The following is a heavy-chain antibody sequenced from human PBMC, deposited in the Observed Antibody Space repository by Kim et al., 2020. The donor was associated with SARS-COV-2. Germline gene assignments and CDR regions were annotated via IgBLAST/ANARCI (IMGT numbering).Heavy chain of an antibody. J-gene: IGHJ4*02. D-gene: IGHD2-2*02. CDR1: GYSFTSYG. Sequence: ASVKVSCKASGYSFTSYGISWVRQAPGQGLEWMGWISGYNGNRNYAQKLQGRVTMTTDTSTSTAYMELRSLRSDDTAVYYCARGLGGGAAIGEDYWGQGTLVTVSS. CDR2: ISGYNGNR. CDR3: ARGLGGGAAIGEDY. V-gene: IGHV1-18*01.